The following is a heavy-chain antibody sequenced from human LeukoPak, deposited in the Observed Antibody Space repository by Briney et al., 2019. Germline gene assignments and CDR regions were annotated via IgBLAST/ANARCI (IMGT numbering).Heavy chain of an antibody. CDR1: GYTFTGYY. D-gene: IGHD3-10*01. Sequence: ASVKVSCKASGYTFTGYYMHWVRQAPGQGLEWMGWINPNSGGTNYAQKFQGRVTMTRDTSISTAYMELSRLRSDDTAVYYCARNNYYGSGSYYAKWFDPWGQGTLVTVSS. CDR3: ARNNYYGSGSYYAKWFDP. J-gene: IGHJ5*02. CDR2: INPNSGGT. V-gene: IGHV1-2*02.